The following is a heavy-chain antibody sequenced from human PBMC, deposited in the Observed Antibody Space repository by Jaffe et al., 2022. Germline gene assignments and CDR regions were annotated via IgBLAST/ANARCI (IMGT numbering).Heavy chain of an antibody. J-gene: IGHJ4*02. V-gene: IGHV5-51*03. CDR3: ARLVDHLFDF. CDR2: IYPGDSDI. CDR1: GYSFTSYW. D-gene: IGHD1-26*01. Sequence: DVQLVQSGAELKKPGESLKISCTGSGYSFTSYWIGWVRQVPGKGLEWLGVIYPGDSDIRYSPAFEGQVTISADKSITTAYLQWSRLEASDTAMYYCARLVDHLFDFWGQGTLVTVSS.